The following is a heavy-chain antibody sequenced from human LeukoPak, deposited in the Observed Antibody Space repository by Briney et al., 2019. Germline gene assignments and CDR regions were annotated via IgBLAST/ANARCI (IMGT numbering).Heavy chain of an antibody. V-gene: IGHV5-51*01. Sequence: GESLKISCKGSGYSFTSYWIGWVRQMPGKGLEWMGIIYPGDSDTRYSPSFQGQVTISADKSISTAYLQWSSLKASDTAMYYCARRAVYGDYVRAFDIWGQGTMVTVSS. CDR3: ARRAVYGDYVRAFDI. CDR2: IYPGDSDT. CDR1: GYSFTSYW. D-gene: IGHD4-17*01. J-gene: IGHJ3*02.